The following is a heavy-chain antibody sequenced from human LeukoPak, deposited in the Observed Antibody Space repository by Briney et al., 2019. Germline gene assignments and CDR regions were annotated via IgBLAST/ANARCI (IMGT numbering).Heavy chain of an antibody. V-gene: IGHV3-21*01. CDR2: ISTRSDYI. J-gene: IGHJ5*02. D-gene: IGHD6-13*01. CDR3: GRDSGPHIAGAATDS. CDR1: GFXFSTYD. Sequence: GGSLRLSCAASGFXFSTYDMNWVRQAPGMGLEWVSSISTRSDYIYYADSVKGRFTISRDNAKNSLYLQMNGLRAEDTAVYYCGRDSGPHIAGAATDSWGQGTLVTVSS.